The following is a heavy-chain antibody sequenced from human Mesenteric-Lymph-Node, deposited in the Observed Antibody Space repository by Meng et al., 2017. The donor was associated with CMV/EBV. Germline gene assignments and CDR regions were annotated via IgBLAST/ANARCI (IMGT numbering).Heavy chain of an antibody. Sequence: GGSLRLSCAASGFTFSSYSMNWVRQAPGKGLEWVSSISSSSSYIYYADSVKGRFTISRDNAKNSLYLQMNSLRDEDTAVYYCAKGSYNYGSWGIDVWGQGTTVTVSS. D-gene: IGHD5-18*01. V-gene: IGHV3-21*04. CDR3: AKGSYNYGSWGIDV. J-gene: IGHJ6*02. CDR2: ISSSSSYI. CDR1: GFTFSSYS.